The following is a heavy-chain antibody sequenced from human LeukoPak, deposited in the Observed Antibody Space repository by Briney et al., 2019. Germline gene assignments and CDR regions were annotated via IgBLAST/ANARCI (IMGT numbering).Heavy chain of an antibody. D-gene: IGHD3-3*01. V-gene: IGHV4-39*01. CDR1: GVSITSSSYY. CDR3: ARTGRFGVASWFNP. J-gene: IGHJ5*02. Sequence: PSETLSLTCTVSGVSITSSSYYWAWIRQSPGKGLEWIGSIYYSGSTYFTPSLKSRVTMSVDTSENQFSLKLTSVTAADTALYYCARTGRFGVASWFNPWGQGTLITVSS. CDR2: IYYSGST.